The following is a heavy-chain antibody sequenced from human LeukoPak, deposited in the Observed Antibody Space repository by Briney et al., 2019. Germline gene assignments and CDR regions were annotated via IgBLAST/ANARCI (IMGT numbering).Heavy chain of an antibody. J-gene: IGHJ4*02. Sequence: ASVKVSCKASGGTFSSYAISWVRQAPGQGLEWMGGIIPIFGTANYAQKFQGRVTITADESTSTAYMELSSLRSEDTAVYYCARVRWLQLNQWGQGTLVTVSS. D-gene: IGHD5-24*01. CDR2: IIPIFGTA. V-gene: IGHV1-69*13. CDR3: ARVRWLQLNQ. CDR1: GGTFSSYA.